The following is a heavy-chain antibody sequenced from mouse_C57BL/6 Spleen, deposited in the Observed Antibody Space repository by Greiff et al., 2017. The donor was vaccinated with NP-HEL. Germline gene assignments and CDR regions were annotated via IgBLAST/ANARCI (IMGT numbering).Heavy chain of an antibody. CDR2: IDPSDSYT. J-gene: IGHJ4*01. V-gene: IGHV1-69*01. CDR1: GYTFTSYW. CDR3: ARSDDGYYVNAMDY. Sequence: QVQLQQSGAELVMPGASVKLSCKASGYTFTSYWMHWVKQRPGQGLEWIGEIDPSDSYTNYNQKFKGKSTLTVDKSSSTAYMQLSSLTSEDSAVYYCARSDDGYYVNAMDYWGQGTSVTVSS. D-gene: IGHD2-3*01.